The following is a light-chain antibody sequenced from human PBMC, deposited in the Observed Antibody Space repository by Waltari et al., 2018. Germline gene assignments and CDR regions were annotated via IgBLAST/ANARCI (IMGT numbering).Light chain of an antibody. Sequence: DIVMTQSPDSLAVSLGERATNNCKSSQTVLYSSDNNHYLAWYQQKLGQPPKLLIYWASTRASGVPARFSGSGSGTDFTLTISSLQAEDVAVYYCQQYYDTPRTFGQGTRVEIK. V-gene: IGKV4-1*01. J-gene: IGKJ1*01. CDR3: QQYYDTPRT. CDR2: WAS. CDR1: QTVLYSSDNNHY.